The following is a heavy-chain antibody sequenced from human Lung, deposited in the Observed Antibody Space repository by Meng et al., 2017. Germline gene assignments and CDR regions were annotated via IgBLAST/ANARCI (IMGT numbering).Heavy chain of an antibody. D-gene: IGHD6-19*01. V-gene: IGHV4-4*02. CDR2: IYHSGST. J-gene: IGHJ4*02. CDR3: ARRGLWLDPQNFDY. CDR1: GGSISRSNR. Sequence: QVPVQGAGPGLVKPSGTLSLPWGVSGGSISRSNRGSWVRPPPGKGLEWIGEIYHSGSTNYNPSLKSRVTISVDKSKNQFSLKLSSVTAADTAVYYSARRGLWLDPQNFDYWGQGTLVTVSS.